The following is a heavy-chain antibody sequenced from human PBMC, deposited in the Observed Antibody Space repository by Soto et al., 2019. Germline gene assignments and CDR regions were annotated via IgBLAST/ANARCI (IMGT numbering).Heavy chain of an antibody. D-gene: IGHD3-22*01. CDR2: ISGSGGST. J-gene: IGHJ4*02. CDR1: GFTFSSYA. CDR3: AKVSYYYDSSGYSYFDY. Sequence: PGGSLRLSCAASGFTFSSYAMSWVRQAPGKGLEWVSAISGSGGSTYYADSVKGRFTISRDNSKNTLYLQMNSLRAEDTAVYYCAKVSYYYDSSGYSYFDYWGQGTLVTVSS. V-gene: IGHV3-23*01.